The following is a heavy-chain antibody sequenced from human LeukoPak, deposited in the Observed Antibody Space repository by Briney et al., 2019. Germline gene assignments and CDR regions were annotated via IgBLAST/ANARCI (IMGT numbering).Heavy chain of an antibody. Sequence: ASVKVSCKSSGGTXSTYAVTWVRQAPGQGLEWIGGIIPIFGITNYAQKFQGRVTITADESTSTVFMDLSSLRSEDMALYYCARGPGDYGDFNWFDRWGQGTLVTVSS. J-gene: IGHJ5*02. CDR1: GGTXSTYA. V-gene: IGHV1-69*01. D-gene: IGHD4-17*01. CDR3: ARGPGDYGDFNWFDR. CDR2: IIPIFGIT.